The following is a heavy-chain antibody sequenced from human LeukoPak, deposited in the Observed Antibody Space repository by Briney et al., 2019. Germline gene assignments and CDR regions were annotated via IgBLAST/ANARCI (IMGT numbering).Heavy chain of an antibody. D-gene: IGHD6-13*01. CDR1: GGSISSGSYY. CDR2: IYTSGST. Sequence: SQTLSLTCTVSGGSISSGSYYWSWIRQPAGKGLECIGRIYTSGSTNYNPSLKSRVTISVDTSKNQFSLKLSSVTAADTAVYYCARDSGIAAAGFDYWGQGTLVTVFS. J-gene: IGHJ4*02. CDR3: ARDSGIAAAGFDY. V-gene: IGHV4-61*02.